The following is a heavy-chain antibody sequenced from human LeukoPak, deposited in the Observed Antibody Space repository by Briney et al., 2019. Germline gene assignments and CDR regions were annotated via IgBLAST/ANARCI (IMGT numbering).Heavy chain of an antibody. CDR3: AKWGDYDVLTGYYDSDY. J-gene: IGHJ4*02. V-gene: IGHV3-23*01. CDR1: GFTFSNYA. CDR2: VSGRDTST. D-gene: IGHD3-9*01. Sequence: GGSLRLSCAASGFTFSNYAMSWVRQAPGKGLEWVPAVSGRDTSTYYTDSVKGRFTISRDNSKNTLYLQMNSLSAEDTAIYYCAKWGDYDVLTGYYDSDYWGQGTLVTVSS.